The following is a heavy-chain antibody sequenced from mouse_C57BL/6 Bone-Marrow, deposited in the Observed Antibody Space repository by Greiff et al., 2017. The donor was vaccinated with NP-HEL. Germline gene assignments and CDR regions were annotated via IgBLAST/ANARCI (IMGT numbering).Heavy chain of an antibody. J-gene: IGHJ2*01. D-gene: IGHD1-1*01. V-gene: IGHV1-81*01. CDR3: ARPSFTTVEGDY. CDR2: IYPRSGNT. Sequence: VQLQQSGAELARPGASVKLSCKASGYTFTSYGISWVKQRTGQGLEWIGEIYPRSGNTYYNEKFKGKATLTADKSSSTAYMELRSLTSEDSAVYFCARPSFTTVEGDYWGQGTTLTVSS. CDR1: GYTFTSYG.